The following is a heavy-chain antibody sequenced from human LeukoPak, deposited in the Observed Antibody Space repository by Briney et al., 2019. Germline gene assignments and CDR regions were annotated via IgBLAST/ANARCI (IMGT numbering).Heavy chain of an antibody. D-gene: IGHD4-23*01. CDR3: ERITGYGGGTLRY. CDR2: NHTGNT. Sequence: NHTGNTNYNPSLKSRVTLSIDMSKKPFSHHLTSLTAADTAVYYCERITGYGGGTLRYWGQGTLVAISS. J-gene: IGHJ4*02. V-gene: IGHV4-34*01.